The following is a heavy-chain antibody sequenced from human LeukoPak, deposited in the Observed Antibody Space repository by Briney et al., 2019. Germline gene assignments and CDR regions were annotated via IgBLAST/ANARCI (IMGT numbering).Heavy chain of an antibody. V-gene: IGHV3-48*03. CDR1: GFTFNSYE. CDR2: INSGGSAI. Sequence: PGGSLRLSCAASGFTFNSYEMNWVRQAPGKGLEWVSYINSGGSAIYYADSVKGRFTISRDNAKNSLYLQMNSLRADDTAVYYCARGGSYVHYWGQGTLVIVSS. D-gene: IGHD1-26*01. CDR3: ARGGSYVHY. J-gene: IGHJ4*02.